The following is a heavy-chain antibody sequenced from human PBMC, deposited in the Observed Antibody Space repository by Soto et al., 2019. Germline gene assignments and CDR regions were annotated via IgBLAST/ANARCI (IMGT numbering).Heavy chain of an antibody. V-gene: IGHV3-30*18. CDR3: AKTFYDSSGYYGLDY. CDR1: GFTFSSYG. Sequence: QVQLVESGGGVVQPGRSLRLSCAASGFTFSSYGMHWVRQAPGKGLEGVAVISYDGRNKYYADSVKGRFTISRDNYKNTLYLQMNSLRAEDTAVYYCAKTFYDSSGYYGLDYWGQGNLVTVSS. D-gene: IGHD3-22*01. CDR2: ISYDGRNK. J-gene: IGHJ4*02.